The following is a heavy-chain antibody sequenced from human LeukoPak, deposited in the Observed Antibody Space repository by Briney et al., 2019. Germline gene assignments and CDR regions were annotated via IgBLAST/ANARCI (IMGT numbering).Heavy chain of an antibody. CDR3: ARDRRITMIVVELFDI. Sequence: ASVKVSCKASGYTFTSYGISWVRQAPGQGLEWMGWISAYNGNTNYAQKLQGRVTMTTDTSTSTAYMELRSLRSDDTAVYYCARDRRITMIVVELFDIWGQGTMVTVSS. J-gene: IGHJ3*02. CDR1: GYTFTSYG. V-gene: IGHV1-18*01. CDR2: ISAYNGNT. D-gene: IGHD3-22*01.